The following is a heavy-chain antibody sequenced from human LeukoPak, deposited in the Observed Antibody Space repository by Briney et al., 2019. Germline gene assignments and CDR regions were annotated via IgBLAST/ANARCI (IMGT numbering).Heavy chain of an antibody. Sequence: GGSLRLSCAASGFTFSGYAMTWVRQAPGKGLEWVSAISGRGDASYYAESVKGRFTISRDNSKSTLYLQMNSLRAEDTAVYYCAKALPDKWEYYYGMDVWGKGTTVTVSS. CDR2: ISGRGDAS. V-gene: IGHV3-23*01. CDR3: AKALPDKWEYYYGMDV. J-gene: IGHJ6*04. D-gene: IGHD1-26*01. CDR1: GFTFSGYA.